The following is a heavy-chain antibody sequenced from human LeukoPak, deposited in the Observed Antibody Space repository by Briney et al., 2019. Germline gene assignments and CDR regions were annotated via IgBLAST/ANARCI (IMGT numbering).Heavy chain of an antibody. CDR3: ARERGGVVGGSLDAFDI. Sequence: PGGSLRLSCAASEFTVSSNYMSWVRQAPGKGLEWVSFIYSGGTTYYADSVKGRFTISRDNSKNTLYLQMNSLRAEDTAVYYCARERGGVVGGSLDAFDIWGQGTMVTVSS. V-gene: IGHV3-53*01. J-gene: IGHJ3*02. CDR2: IYSGGTT. D-gene: IGHD1-26*01. CDR1: EFTVSSNY.